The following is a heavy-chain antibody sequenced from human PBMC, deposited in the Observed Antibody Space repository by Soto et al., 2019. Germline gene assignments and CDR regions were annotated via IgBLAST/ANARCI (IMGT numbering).Heavy chain of an antibody. J-gene: IGHJ3*02. D-gene: IGHD5-12*01. V-gene: IGHV1-2*04. Sequence: ASVKVSCKASGYTFTGYYMHWVRQAPGQGLEWMGWINPNSGGTNYAQKFQGWVTMTRDTSISTAYMELSRLRSDDTAVYYCARIRLATRGAFDIWGQGTMVTVSS. CDR3: ARIRLATRGAFDI. CDR1: GYTFTGYY. CDR2: INPNSGGT.